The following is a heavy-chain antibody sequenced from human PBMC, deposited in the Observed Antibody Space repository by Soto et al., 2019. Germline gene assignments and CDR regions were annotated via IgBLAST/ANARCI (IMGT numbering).Heavy chain of an antibody. CDR3: ARDPGYCISTSCLPYGMDV. Sequence: QVQLVQSGAEEKKPGASVKVSCKASGYTFTSYAMHWVRQAPGQRLEWMGWINADNGNTKYSQKFQGRVTITMDTSASTAYMELSSLRSEDTAVYYCARDPGYCISTSCLPYGMDVWGQGTTVTVSS. V-gene: IGHV1-3*05. CDR2: INADNGNT. D-gene: IGHD2-2*01. CDR1: GYTFTSYA. J-gene: IGHJ6*02.